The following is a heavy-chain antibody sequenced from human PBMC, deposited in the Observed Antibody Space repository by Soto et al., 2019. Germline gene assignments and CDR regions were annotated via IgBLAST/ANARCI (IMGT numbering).Heavy chain of an antibody. J-gene: IGHJ6*02. Sequence: GGSLRLSCAASGFSVSSNYMGWVRQAPGKGLEWVSVFYTDGSRYYADSVKGRCTMSRDTSKNTLNLQMNSLRAEDTAVYYCTKEDYYGSKMHGMDVWGQGTTVTVSS. CDR3: TKEDYYGSKMHGMDV. V-gene: IGHV3-53*01. D-gene: IGHD3-22*01. CDR1: GFSVSSNY. CDR2: FYTDGSR.